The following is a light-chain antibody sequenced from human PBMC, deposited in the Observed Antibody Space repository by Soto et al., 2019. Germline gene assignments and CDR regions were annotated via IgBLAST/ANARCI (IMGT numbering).Light chain of an antibody. V-gene: IGKV1-33*01. CDR3: QQYDNWPLT. CDR2: DAS. Sequence: DIQMTQSPSSLSASVGDRVTITCQASQDISNYLNWYQQKPGKAPKLLIYDASNLETGVPSRFSGSGSGTDFTFTISSLQPEDIATYYCQQYDNWPLTFGGGTKVDIK. CDR1: QDISNY. J-gene: IGKJ4*01.